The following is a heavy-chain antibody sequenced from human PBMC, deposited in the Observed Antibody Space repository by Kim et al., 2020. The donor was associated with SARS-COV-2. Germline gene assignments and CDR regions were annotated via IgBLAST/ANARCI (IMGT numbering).Heavy chain of an antibody. V-gene: IGHV3-48*02. CDR2: ISSSSTI. Sequence: GGSLRLSCAASGFTFSSYSMNWVRQAPGKGLEWVSYISSSSTIYYADSVKGRFTISRDNAKNSLYLQMNSLRDEDTAVYYCARDRVAVAWWDYWGQGTLV. CDR1: GFTFSSYS. D-gene: IGHD6-19*01. J-gene: IGHJ4*02. CDR3: ARDRVAVAWWDY.